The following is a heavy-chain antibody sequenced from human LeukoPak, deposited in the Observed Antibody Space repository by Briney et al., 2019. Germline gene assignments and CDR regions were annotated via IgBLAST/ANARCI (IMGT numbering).Heavy chain of an antibody. CDR3: ARDRYYYDSSGYLFDY. J-gene: IGHJ4*02. Sequence: PSETLSLTCTVSSGSISTSNYYWGWVRQPPGKALEWIGNIFYSGSTYYSPSLKSRVTISLDTSRNQFSLKLSSVTAADTAVYYCARDRYYYDSSGYLFDYWGQGTLVTVSS. D-gene: IGHD3-22*01. CDR1: SGSISTSNYY. CDR2: IFYSGST. V-gene: IGHV4-39*07.